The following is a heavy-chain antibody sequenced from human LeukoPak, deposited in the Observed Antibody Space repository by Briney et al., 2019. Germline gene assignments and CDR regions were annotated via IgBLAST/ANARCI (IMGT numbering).Heavy chain of an antibody. CDR3: AKERIYNTGWFSP. J-gene: IGHJ5*02. D-gene: IGHD2-15*01. CDR1: GFTFSSYW. CDR2: IKQDGSQK. Sequence: GGSLRLSCAASGFTFSSYWMSWVRQAPGKGLEWVANIKQDGSQKYYVDSVKGRFSISRDNAKNSLYLQMNSLRAEDTAVYYCAKERIYNTGWFSPWGQGTLVTVSS. V-gene: IGHV3-7*01.